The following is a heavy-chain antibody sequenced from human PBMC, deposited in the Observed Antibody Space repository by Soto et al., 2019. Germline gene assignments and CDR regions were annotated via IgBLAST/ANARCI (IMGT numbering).Heavy chain of an antibody. D-gene: IGHD3-16*01. CDR1: GGSISSTSDY. CDR2: ISYSGRT. Sequence: QVQLQESGPGLVKPSETLSLTCTVSGGSISSTSDYWGWIRQPPGKGLEWIGSISYSGRTYYKPSLKSRVTISADTSKNQFSLRVSSVTAADTAVYYCARHLALENIDYWGQGILVTVSS. CDR3: ARHLALENIDY. J-gene: IGHJ4*02. V-gene: IGHV4-39*01.